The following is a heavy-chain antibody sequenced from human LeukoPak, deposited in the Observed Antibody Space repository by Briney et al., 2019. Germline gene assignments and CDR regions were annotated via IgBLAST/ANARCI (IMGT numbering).Heavy chain of an antibody. Sequence: PEGSLRLSCAACGFIFSSCWIHWLRQAPGKGLVWVSRINSDGSETIYADSVKGRFTISRDNAKNMLYLQMNSLGVEDTAVYYCARGGVHHGFDYWGQGTLVTVSS. CDR2: INSDGSET. J-gene: IGHJ4*02. CDR3: ARGGVHHGFDY. V-gene: IGHV3-74*01. D-gene: IGHD1-14*01. CDR1: GFIFSSCW.